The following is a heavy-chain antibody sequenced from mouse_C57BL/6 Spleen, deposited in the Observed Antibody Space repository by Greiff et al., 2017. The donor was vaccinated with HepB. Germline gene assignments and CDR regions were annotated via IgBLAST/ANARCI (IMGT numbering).Heavy chain of an antibody. J-gene: IGHJ1*03. CDR2: INPNNGGT. CDR1: GYTFTDYN. D-gene: IGHD4-1*01. V-gene: IGHV1-18*01. Sequence: EVQLQQSGPELVKPGASVKIPCKASGYTFTDYNMDWVKQSHGKSLEWIGDINPNNGGTIYNQKFKGKATLTVDKSSSTAYMELRSLTSEDTAVYYCAREGDWDRYFDVWGTGTTVTVSS. CDR3: AREGDWDRYFDV.